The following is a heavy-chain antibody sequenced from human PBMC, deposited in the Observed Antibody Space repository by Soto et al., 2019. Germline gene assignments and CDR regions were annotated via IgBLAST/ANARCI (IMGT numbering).Heavy chain of an antibody. CDR2: ISDSGGTT. D-gene: IGHD1-7*01. CDR3: TKGPNWNYPDF. CDR1: GFTFSSYG. J-gene: IGHJ4*02. Sequence: EVQLLESGGGLVQPGGSLRLSCAASGFTFSSYGMSWVRQLPGKGLEWVSTISDSGGTTYYADSVKGRFTISRDNSKITLYMQVNSLRAEDTAVYYCTKGPNWNYPDFWGQGTPVTVSS. V-gene: IGHV3-23*01.